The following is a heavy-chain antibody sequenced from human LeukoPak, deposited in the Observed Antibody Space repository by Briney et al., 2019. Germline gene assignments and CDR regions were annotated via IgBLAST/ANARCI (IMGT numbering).Heavy chain of an antibody. J-gene: IGHJ4*02. CDR1: GGTFSSYT. D-gene: IGHD6-6*01. V-gene: IGHV1-69*02. CDR2: IIPILGIA. CDR3: AKGQLVRGEFDY. Sequence: SVKVSCKASGGTFSSYTISWVRQAPGQGLEWMGRIIPILGIANYAQKFQGRVTITADKSTSTAYMELSSLRSEDTAVYYCAKGQLVRGEFDYWGQGTLVTVSS.